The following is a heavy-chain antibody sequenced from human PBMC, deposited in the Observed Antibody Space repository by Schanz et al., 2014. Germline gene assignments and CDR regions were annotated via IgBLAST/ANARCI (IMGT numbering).Heavy chain of an antibody. CDR3: ARGTDYGSGSYSSY. J-gene: IGHJ4*02. Sequence: EVQLVESGGGLVKPGGSLRLSCEASRFTFSSYSFNWVRQAPGKGLEWVSSITASGDYMHYADSVKGRFTISRDNARNSLYLQMNNPRVEDTAVYYCARGTDYGSGSYSSYWGQGTLVTVSS. D-gene: IGHD3-10*01. V-gene: IGHV3-21*01. CDR2: ITASGDYM. CDR1: RFTFSSYS.